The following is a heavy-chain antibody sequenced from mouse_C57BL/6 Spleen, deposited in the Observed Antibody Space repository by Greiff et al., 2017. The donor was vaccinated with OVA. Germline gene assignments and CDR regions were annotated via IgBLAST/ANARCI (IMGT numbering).Heavy chain of an antibody. Sequence: QVQLQQSGAELVKPGASVKLSCKASGYTFTSYWMHWVKQRPGRGLEWIGRIDPNSGGTKYNEKFKSKATLTVDKPSSTAYMQLSSLTSEDSAVYNCASEQITQATWDYWGQGTTLTVSS. CDR1: GYTFTSYW. CDR3: ASEQITQATWDY. D-gene: IGHD3-2*02. V-gene: IGHV1-72*01. CDR2: IDPNSGGT. J-gene: IGHJ2*01.